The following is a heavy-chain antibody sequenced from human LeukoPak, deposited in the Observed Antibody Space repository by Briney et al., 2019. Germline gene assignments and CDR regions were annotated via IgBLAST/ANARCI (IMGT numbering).Heavy chain of an antibody. Sequence: ASVKVSCKASGYTFTSYDINWVRQATGQGLEWMGWMNPNRGNTGYAQTFQGRVTITRNTSISTAYMELSSLRSEDTAVYDCARNKGTGYYRFYYYDYMDVWGKGTTVTVSS. CDR3: ARNKGTGYYRFYYYDYMDV. J-gene: IGHJ6*03. CDR1: GYTFTSYD. D-gene: IGHD3/OR15-3a*01. V-gene: IGHV1-8*03. CDR2: MNPNRGNT.